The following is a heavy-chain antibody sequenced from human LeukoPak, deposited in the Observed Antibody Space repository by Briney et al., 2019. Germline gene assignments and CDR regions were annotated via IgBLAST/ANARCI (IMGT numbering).Heavy chain of an antibody. CDR1: GFTFNNYV. V-gene: IGHV3-23*01. Sequence: PTGGSLRLSCEASGFTFNNYVMTWVRQAPGKGLEWVSTISSSGNNTYYTDSVKGRFTISRGNSKNTLFLQMNSLRVDDTAVYYCAKDVRTKRPPPEGFDHWGQGTLDTVSS. D-gene: IGHD1-14*01. CDR2: ISSSGNNT. CDR3: AKDVRTKRPPPEGFDH. J-gene: IGHJ4*02.